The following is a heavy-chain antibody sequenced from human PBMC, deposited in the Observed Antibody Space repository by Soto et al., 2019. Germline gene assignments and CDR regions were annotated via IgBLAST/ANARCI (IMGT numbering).Heavy chain of an antibody. Sequence: ASVKVSCKASGYTFTSYYMHWVRQASGQGLEWMGIINPSGGSTSYAQKFQGRVTMTRDTSTSTVYMELSSLRSEDTAVYYCARDRAGIRFDYWGQGTLVTVSS. D-gene: IGHD6-19*01. CDR1: GYTFTSYY. J-gene: IGHJ4*02. V-gene: IGHV1-46*01. CDR2: INPSGGST. CDR3: ARDRAGIRFDY.